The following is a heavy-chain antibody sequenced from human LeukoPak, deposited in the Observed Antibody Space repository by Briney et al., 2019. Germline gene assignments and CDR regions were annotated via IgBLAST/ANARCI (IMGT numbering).Heavy chain of an antibody. J-gene: IGHJ4*02. CDR3: ARRGKNYYGSGTYY. CDR2: IDPSDSYT. V-gene: IGHV5-10-1*01. D-gene: IGHD3-10*01. Sequence: SFSSRLNCRGLQMPGERPEVSGRIDPSDSYTNYSPSFQGHVTISADKSISTAYLQWSSLKASDTAMYYCARRGKNYYGSGTYYWGQGTLVTVSS. CDR1: SFSSRL.